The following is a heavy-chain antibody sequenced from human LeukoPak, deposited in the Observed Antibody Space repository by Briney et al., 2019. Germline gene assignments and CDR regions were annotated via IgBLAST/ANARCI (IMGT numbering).Heavy chain of an antibody. D-gene: IGHD2-15*01. V-gene: IGHV1-8*03. CDR3: AREGLLGDAFDI. Sequence: ASVKVSCKASGYTFTSYDINWVRQATGQGLEWMGWMNPNSGNTGYAQKFQGRVTITRNTSISTAYMELSSLRSEDTAVYYCAREGLLGDAFDIWGQGTMVTVSS. CDR1: GYTFTSYD. J-gene: IGHJ3*02. CDR2: MNPNSGNT.